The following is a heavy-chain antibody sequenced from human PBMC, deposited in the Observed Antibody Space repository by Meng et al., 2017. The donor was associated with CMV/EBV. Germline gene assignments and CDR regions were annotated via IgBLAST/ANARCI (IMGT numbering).Heavy chain of an antibody. CDR3: ARSGVTYCSSTSCLGGMDV. D-gene: IGHD2-2*01. Sequence: LSLTCAASGFTFSIYWMHWVRHAPGKGLVWVSRINSDGSSTSYADSVKGRFTISRDNAKNTLYLQMNSLRAEDTAVYYCARSGVTYCSSTSCLGGMDVWGQGTTVTVSS. CDR2: INSDGSST. CDR1: GFTFSIYW. V-gene: IGHV3-74*01. J-gene: IGHJ6*02.